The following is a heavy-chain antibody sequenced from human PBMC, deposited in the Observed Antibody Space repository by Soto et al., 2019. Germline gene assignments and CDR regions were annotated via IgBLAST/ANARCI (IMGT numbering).Heavy chain of an antibody. CDR2: IYYTGST. CDR3: ASLTWGSGSGSYYWFDP. Sequence: SETLSLTCTVSGGSISSYYWSWIRQSPGKGLECIGYIYYTGSTNYNPSLKSRVTISIDTSKNQFSLKLSSVTAADTAVYYCASLTWGSGSGSYYWFDPWGQGTLVTSPQ. CDR1: GGSISSYY. V-gene: IGHV4-59*08. J-gene: IGHJ5*02. D-gene: IGHD3-10*01.